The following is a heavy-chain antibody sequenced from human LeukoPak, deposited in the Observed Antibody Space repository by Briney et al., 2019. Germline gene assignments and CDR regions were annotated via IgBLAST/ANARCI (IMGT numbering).Heavy chain of an antibody. J-gene: IGHJ4*02. CDR3: AKDHSSSWSLYYFDY. CDR2: ISGSGGST. D-gene: IGHD6-13*01. CDR1: GFTFSSYA. Sequence: GGSLRPSCAASGFTFSSYAMSWVRQAPGKGLEWVSAISGSGGSTYYADSVKGRFTISRDNSKNTLYLQMNSLRAEDTAVYYCAKDHSSSWSLYYFDYWGQGTLVTVSS. V-gene: IGHV3-23*01.